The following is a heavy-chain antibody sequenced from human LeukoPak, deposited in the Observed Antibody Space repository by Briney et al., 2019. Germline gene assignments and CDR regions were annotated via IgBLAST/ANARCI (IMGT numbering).Heavy chain of an antibody. V-gene: IGHV4-30-2*01. D-gene: IGHD3-22*01. CDR2: IYHSGST. J-gene: IGHJ4*02. CDR1: GGSISSGGYP. Sequence: PSQTLSLTCAVSGGSISSGGYPWSWIRQPPGKGLEWIGYIYHSGSTHYNPSLKSRVTISVDRSKNQFSLKLSSVTAADTAVYYCARFDSSGYYSYFDYWGQGTLVTVSS. CDR3: ARFDSSGYYSYFDY.